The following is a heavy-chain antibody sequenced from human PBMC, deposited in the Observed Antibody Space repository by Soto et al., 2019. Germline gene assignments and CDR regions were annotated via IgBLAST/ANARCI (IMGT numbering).Heavy chain of an antibody. CDR3: ALNAFDF. J-gene: IGHJ3*01. CDR1: GYTFTSYY. Sequence: QVQLVQSGAEVKKPGASVKLSCKTSGYTFTSYYIHWVRQAPGQGLEWVAIINPSDGSTSTTQKFRGRVTVTKDMSTSPMYMDLSSLRSEDTAVYYCALNAFDFWGQGTMVTVSS. CDR2: INPSDGST. V-gene: IGHV1-46*01.